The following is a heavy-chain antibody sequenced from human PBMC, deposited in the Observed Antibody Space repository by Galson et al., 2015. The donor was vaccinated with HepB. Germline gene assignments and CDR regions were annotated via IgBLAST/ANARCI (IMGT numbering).Heavy chain of an antibody. V-gene: IGHV3-23*01. CDR1: GFKFNNYD. J-gene: IGHJ2*01. CDR2: ISRSGVIT. Sequence: ALRTSGAASGFKFNNYDMSGVGQAPGEGLEWVSGISRSGVITCVDSVKGSFTITRDNSKKRLYLQMTGLREDDTATYYCAKDGYSSGCCWYADLWGRGTRVSVSS. CDR3: AKDGYSSGCCWYADL. D-gene: IGHD2-15*01.